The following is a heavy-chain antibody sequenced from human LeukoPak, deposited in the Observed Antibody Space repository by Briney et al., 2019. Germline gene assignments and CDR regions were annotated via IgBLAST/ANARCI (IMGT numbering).Heavy chain of an antibody. J-gene: IGHJ6*03. CDR2: ISKDGSNE. Sequence: GGSLRLSCAASGLTFSSYGMHWVRQAPGKGLEWVAVISKDGSNEYYADSVKGRLAISRDNSKNTLYLQMNSLRAEDTAVYYCARVVSLVGNYNYYYHMDVWGKGSTVTISS. CDR1: GLTFSSYG. CDR3: ARVVSLVGNYNYYYHMDV. V-gene: IGHV3-30*03. D-gene: IGHD6-13*01.